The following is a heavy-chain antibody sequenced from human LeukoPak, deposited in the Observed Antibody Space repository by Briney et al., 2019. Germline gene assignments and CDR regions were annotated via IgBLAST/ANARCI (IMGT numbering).Heavy chain of an antibody. Sequence: GRSLRLSCAASGFTFSSYWMSWVRQAPGTGLEWVANIKQDGSEKYYMDSVKGRFTISRDNAKNSLYLQMNSLRVEDTAVYFCARDAPSDYTVGSNWGQGTMVTVSS. CDR1: GFTFSSYW. J-gene: IGHJ3*01. CDR3: ARDAPSDYTVGSN. V-gene: IGHV3-7*01. D-gene: IGHD4-11*01. CDR2: IKQDGSEK.